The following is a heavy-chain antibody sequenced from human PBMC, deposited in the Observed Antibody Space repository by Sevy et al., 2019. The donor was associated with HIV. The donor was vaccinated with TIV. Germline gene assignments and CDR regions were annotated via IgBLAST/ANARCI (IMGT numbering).Heavy chain of an antibody. J-gene: IGHJ4*02. CDR2: ISYDGSNK. CDR1: GFTFSSYA. D-gene: IGHD3-22*01. CDR3: ARLATSDDDSSGDHLDY. Sequence: GGSLRLSCAASGFTFSSYAMHWVRQAPGKGLEWVAVISYDGSNKYYADSVKGRFTISGDNSKNTLYLQMNSLRAEDTSVYYSARLATSDDDSSGDHLDYWGQGTLVTVSS. V-gene: IGHV3-30-3*01.